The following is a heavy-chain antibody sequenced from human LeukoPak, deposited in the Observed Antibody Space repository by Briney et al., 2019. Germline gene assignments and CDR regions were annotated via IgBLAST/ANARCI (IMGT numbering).Heavy chain of an antibody. J-gene: IGHJ4*02. CDR2: ISYDGSNK. Sequence: GRSLRLSCAASGFTFSSYAMHWVRQAPGKGLEWVAVISYDGSNKYYADSVKGRFTISRDNSKNTLYLQMNSLRAEDTAVYYCAKEGFTFGGLTPSRDATYYFDYWGQGTLVTVSS. CDR3: AKEGFTFGGLTPSRDATYYFDY. V-gene: IGHV3-30-3*01. D-gene: IGHD3-16*01. CDR1: GFTFSSYA.